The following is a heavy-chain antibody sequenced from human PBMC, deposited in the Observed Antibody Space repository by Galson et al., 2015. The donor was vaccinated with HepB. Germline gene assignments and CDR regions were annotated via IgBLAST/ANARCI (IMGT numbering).Heavy chain of an antibody. CDR1: GDSVTSNSAV. J-gene: IGHJ6*02. CDR3: AYGSDV. V-gene: IGHV6-1*01. CDR2: TYFWSKWRI. Sequence: CAISGDSVTSNSAVWNWIRQSPSRGLEWLGRTYFWSKWRIDYAMSVKSRITISADTSDNQFSLLLRSVTPEDTAVYYCAYGSDVWGPGTTVIVSS.